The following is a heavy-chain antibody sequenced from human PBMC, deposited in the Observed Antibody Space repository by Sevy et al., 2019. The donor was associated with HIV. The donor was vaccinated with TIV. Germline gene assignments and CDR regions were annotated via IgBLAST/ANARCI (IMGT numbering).Heavy chain of an antibody. CDR2: IKQDGSEK. J-gene: IGHJ3*02. CDR1: GFTFSSYW. D-gene: IGHD3-3*01. Sequence: GGSLRLSCAASGFTFSSYWMSWVRQAPGKGLEWVANIKQDGSEKYYVDSVKGRFTISRDNAKNSLYLQMNSLRAEDTVVYYCARETSYYDFWSGYYNAFDIWGQGTMVTVSS. V-gene: IGHV3-7*01. CDR3: ARETSYYDFWSGYYNAFDI.